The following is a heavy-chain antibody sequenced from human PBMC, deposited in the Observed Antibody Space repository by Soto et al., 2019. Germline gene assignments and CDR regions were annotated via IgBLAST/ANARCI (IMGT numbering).Heavy chain of an antibody. CDR1: GGTFSSYA. CDR3: AASVLRGYSGYDSYYYGMDV. CDR2: IIPIFGTA. Sequence: SVKVSCKASGGTFSSYAISWVRQAPGQGLEWMGGIIPIFGTANYAQKCRGRVTITAAESTSTAYMELSSLRSEDTAVYDCAASVLRGYSGYDSYYYGMDVWGQGTTVTASS. J-gene: IGHJ6*02. V-gene: IGHV1-69*13. D-gene: IGHD5-12*01.